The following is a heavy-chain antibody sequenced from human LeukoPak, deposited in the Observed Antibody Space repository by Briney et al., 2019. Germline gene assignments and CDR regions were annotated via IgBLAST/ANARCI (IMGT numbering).Heavy chain of an antibody. D-gene: IGHD5-18*01. Sequence: GGSPRLSCAASGFTFSSYAMSWVRQAPGKGLEWVPLISGSGGSTYYADSVKGRFTISRDNAKNSLYLQMNSLRDEDTAVYYCVSGLHSYGFDYWGQGTLVTVSS. J-gene: IGHJ4*02. CDR3: VSGLHSYGFDY. CDR1: GFTFSSYA. CDR2: ISGSGGST. V-gene: IGHV3-23*01.